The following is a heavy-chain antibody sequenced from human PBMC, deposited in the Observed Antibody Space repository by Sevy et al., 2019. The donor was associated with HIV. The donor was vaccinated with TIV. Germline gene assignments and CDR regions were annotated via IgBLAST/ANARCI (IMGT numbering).Heavy chain of an antibody. CDR3: ARHGFVTDFDY. CDR2: IYYSGST. D-gene: IGHD1-20*01. J-gene: IGHJ4*02. Sequence: SETLSLTCTVSGGSISSSSYYWRWIRQPPGKGLEWIGSIYYSGSTYYNPSLKSRVTISVDTSKNQFSLKLSSVTAADTAVYYCARHGFVTDFDYWGQRTLVTVSS. V-gene: IGHV4-39*01. CDR1: GGSISSSSYY.